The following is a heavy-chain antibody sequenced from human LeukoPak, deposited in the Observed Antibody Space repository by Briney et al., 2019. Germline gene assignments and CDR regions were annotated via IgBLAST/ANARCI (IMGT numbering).Heavy chain of an antibody. CDR3: AKCIAARPIGSGSYYYYYMDV. D-gene: IGHD6-6*01. Sequence: GGSLRLSCAASGFTFSSYGMHWVRQAPGKGLEWVAFIRYDGSNKYYADSVKGRFTISRDNSKNTLYLQMNSLRAEDTAVYYCAKCIAARPIGSGSYYYYYMDVWGKGTTVTVSS. J-gene: IGHJ6*03. V-gene: IGHV3-30*02. CDR2: IRYDGSNK. CDR1: GFTFSSYG.